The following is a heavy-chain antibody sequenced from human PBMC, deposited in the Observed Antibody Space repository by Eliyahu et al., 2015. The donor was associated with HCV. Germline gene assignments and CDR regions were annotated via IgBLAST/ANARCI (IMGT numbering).Heavy chain of an antibody. CDR3: ARGGEEDEYGNVM. V-gene: IGHV1-69*04. D-gene: IGHD4/OR15-4a*01. CDR1: GXTFSRYA. CDR2: LFPXPGIA. J-gene: IGHJ3*02. Sequence: VQLVQSGAEVKXPGSSVKVSCKVLGXTFSRYAIXWVRQXPGQGLEGMGRLFPXPGIAKYGQKFQGRVTITADKSTSTAYMELSSLRSEDTAVYYCARGGEEDEYGNVMWGQGTMVTVSS.